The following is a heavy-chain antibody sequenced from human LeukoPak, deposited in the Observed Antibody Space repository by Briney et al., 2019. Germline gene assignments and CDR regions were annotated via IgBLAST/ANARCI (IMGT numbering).Heavy chain of an antibody. CDR2: IYHSGST. V-gene: IGHV4-30-2*01. CDR1: GGSISSGGYS. J-gene: IGHJ5*02. D-gene: IGHD2-2*01. Sequence: TTSETLSLTCAVSGGSISSGGYSWSWIRQPPGKGLEWIGYIYHSGSTYYNPSLKSRVTISVDRSKNQFSLKLSSVTAADTAVYYCARGARVPAAIWFDPWGQGTLVTVSS. CDR3: ARGARVPAAIWFDP.